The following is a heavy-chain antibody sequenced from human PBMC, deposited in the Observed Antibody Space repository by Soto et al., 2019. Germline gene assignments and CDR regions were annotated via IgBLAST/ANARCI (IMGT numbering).Heavy chain of an antibody. D-gene: IGHD2-8*01. CDR3: VSWVSAHFDY. Sequence: GSLRLSCAASGFTFDSPYSHGMSWVRQSPGKGPEWVSTISSNGANTHYAESVKGRFTISKDASRNTVYLHMNSLRAEDTATHFCVSWVSAHFDYWGHGTPVTVSS. J-gene: IGHJ4*01. V-gene: IGHV3-23*01. CDR2: ISSNGANT. CDR1: GFTFDSPYSHG.